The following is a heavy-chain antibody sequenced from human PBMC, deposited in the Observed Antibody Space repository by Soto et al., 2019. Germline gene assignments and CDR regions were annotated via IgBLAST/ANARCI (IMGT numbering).Heavy chain of an antibody. CDR2: ISSSGTGI. D-gene: IGHD2-15*01. J-gene: IGHJ3*02. CDR3: ARAYSDAFDI. V-gene: IGHV3-11*01. Sequence: QVHLVESGGGLVKPGGSLRLSCAASGFTFNDYYMTWIRQAPGKGLEWVSYISSSGTGIYYPDSVKGRFPISRDNAKNSLYLQMSSLSAQDTDVYYCARAYSDAFDIWGQGTMVPVSS. CDR1: GFTFNDYY.